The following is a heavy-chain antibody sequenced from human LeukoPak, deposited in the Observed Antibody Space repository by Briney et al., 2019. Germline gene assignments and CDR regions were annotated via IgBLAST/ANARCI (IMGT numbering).Heavy chain of an antibody. CDR2: ISYDGSNK. V-gene: IGHV3-30*18. D-gene: IGHD4-17*01. CDR1: GFTFSSYG. CDR3: AKDRDTEGYGDYPDY. Sequence: PGGSLRLSCAASGFTFSSYGMHWVRQAPGKGLEWVAVISYDGSNKYYADSVKGRFTISRDNSKNTLYLQMNSLRAENTAVYYCAKDRDTEGYGDYPDYWGQGTLVTVSS. J-gene: IGHJ4*02.